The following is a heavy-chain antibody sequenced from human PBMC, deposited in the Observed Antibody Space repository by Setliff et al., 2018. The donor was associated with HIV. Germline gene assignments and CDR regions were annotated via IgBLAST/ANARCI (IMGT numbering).Heavy chain of an antibody. J-gene: IGHJ6*02. CDR2: INTNTGNP. CDR3: ARVGSSGWRYYYYGMDV. V-gene: IGHV7-4-1*02. D-gene: IGHD6-19*01. CDR1: GGTFSSYA. Sequence: ASVKVSCKASGGTFSSYAMNWVRQPPGQGLEWMGWINTNTGNPTYAQGFTGRFVFSLDTSVSTAYLQISSLKAEDTAVYYCARVGSSGWRYYYYGMDVWGQGTTVTVSS.